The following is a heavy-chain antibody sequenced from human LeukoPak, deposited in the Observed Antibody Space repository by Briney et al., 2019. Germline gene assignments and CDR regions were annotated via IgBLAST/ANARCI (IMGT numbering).Heavy chain of an antibody. CDR3: ARIVGATNY. D-gene: IGHD1-26*01. V-gene: IGHV3-48*04. CDR1: GFTFSSYS. CDR2: ISSSSSTI. Sequence: RGSLRLSCAASGFTFSSYSMNWVRQAPGKGLEWVSYISSSSSTIYYADSVKGRFTISRDNAKNSLYLQMNSLRAEDTAVYYCARIVGATNYWGQGTLVTVSS. J-gene: IGHJ4*02.